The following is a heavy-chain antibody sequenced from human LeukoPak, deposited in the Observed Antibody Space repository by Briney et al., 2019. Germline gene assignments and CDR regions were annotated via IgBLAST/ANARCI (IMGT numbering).Heavy chain of an antibody. D-gene: IGHD2-15*01. CDR2: INHSGST. J-gene: IGHJ6*02. Sequence: PSETLSLTCAVYGGSFSGYCWSWIRQPPGKGLEWIGEINHSGSTNYNPSLKSRVTISVDTSKNQFSLKLSSVTAADTAVYYCAREGIVVVVAASSDRYGMDVWGQGTTVTVSS. CDR1: GGSFSGYC. V-gene: IGHV4-34*01. CDR3: AREGIVVVVAASSDRYGMDV.